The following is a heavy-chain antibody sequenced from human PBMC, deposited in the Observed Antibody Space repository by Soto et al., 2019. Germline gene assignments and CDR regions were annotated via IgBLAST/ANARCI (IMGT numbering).Heavy chain of an antibody. V-gene: IGHV4-59*08. D-gene: IGHD3-3*01. CDR3: ARLGGHYDFWSGYSGAYYFDY. CDR1: GGSISSYY. CDR2: IYYSGST. J-gene: IGHJ4*02. Sequence: SETLSLTYTVSGGSISSYYWSWIRQPPGKGLEWIGYIYYSGSTNYNPSLKSRVTISVDTSKNQFSLKLSSVTAADTAVYYCARLGGHYDFWSGYSGAYYFDYWGQGTLVTVSS.